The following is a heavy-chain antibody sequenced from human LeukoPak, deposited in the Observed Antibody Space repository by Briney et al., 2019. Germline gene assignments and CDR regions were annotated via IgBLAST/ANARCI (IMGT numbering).Heavy chain of an antibody. D-gene: IGHD3-22*01. J-gene: IGHJ4*02. CDR1: GFTFSDYD. CDR3: AREGRGYYGDFDY. Sequence: GGSLRPSCSASGFTFSDYDMNWIRQAPGKGLEWVSYIRSDGSTIYDADSVKGRFFISRDNARNSLYLQMNSLRAEDTAVYYCAREGRGYYGDFDYWGQGTLVTVSS. V-gene: IGHV3-11*01. CDR2: IRSDGSTI.